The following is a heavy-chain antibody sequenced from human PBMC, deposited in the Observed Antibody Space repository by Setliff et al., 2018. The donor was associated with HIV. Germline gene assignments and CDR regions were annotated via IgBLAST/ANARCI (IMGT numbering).Heavy chain of an antibody. CDR1: GFTLSSYG. J-gene: IGHJ4*02. CDR2: IWYDGSNK. Sequence: HPGGSLRLSCAASGFTLSSYGMHWVRQAPGKGLEWVAVIWYDGSNKYYADSVKGRFTISRDNSKNTLFLQMNSLRGEDTAVYYCAKERYGSGTYSGSDYWGQGTLVTVSS. CDR3: AKERYGSGTYSGSDY. D-gene: IGHD3-10*01. V-gene: IGHV3-33*06.